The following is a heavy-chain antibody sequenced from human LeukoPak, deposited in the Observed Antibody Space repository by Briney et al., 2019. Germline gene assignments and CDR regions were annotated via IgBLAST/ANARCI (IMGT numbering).Heavy chain of an antibody. D-gene: IGHD3-10*02. Sequence: SETLSLTCAVYGGSFSGYYWSWIRQPPGKGLEWIGEINHSGSTNYNPSLKSRVTISVDTSKNQFSLKLSSVTAADTAVYYCARVFGGSYLDYWGQGTLVTVSS. V-gene: IGHV4-34*01. CDR1: GGSFSGYY. J-gene: IGHJ4*02. CDR2: INHSGST. CDR3: ARVFGGSYLDY.